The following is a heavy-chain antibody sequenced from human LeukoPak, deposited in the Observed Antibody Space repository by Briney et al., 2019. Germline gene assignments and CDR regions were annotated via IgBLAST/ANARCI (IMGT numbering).Heavy chain of an antibody. Sequence: ASVKVSCKASGYTFSGYYMHWVRQAPGQGREWMGWINPNSGGTYYAQKFQGRITMTRDTSISTAYMELSRLRSDDTAVFYCARVAHNYDLLTGYYPYLDYFDFWGQGTLVTVSS. J-gene: IGHJ4*02. V-gene: IGHV1-2*02. D-gene: IGHD3-9*01. CDR2: INPNSGGT. CDR3: ARVAHNYDLLTGYYPYLDYFDF. CDR1: GYTFSGYY.